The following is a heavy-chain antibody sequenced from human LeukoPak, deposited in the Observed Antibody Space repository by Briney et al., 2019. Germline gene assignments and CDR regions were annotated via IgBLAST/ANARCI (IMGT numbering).Heavy chain of an antibody. Sequence: ASVKVSCKASGYTFTNYYIHWVRQAPGQGLEWMGTINPSGGSASHAQKFQGRVTMTRDTSTSTVYMELSSLRSEDTAVYYCAKNRLAGAMYGTDYWGQGTLVTVSS. J-gene: IGHJ4*02. CDR3: AKNRLAGAMYGTDY. CDR2: INPSGGSA. V-gene: IGHV1-46*01. D-gene: IGHD1-14*01. CDR1: GYTFTNYY.